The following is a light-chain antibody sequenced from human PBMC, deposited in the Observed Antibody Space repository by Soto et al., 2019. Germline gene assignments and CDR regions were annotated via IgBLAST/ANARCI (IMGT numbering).Light chain of an antibody. CDR1: GTSIGAGYD. CDR3: QSYDKSLSASV. CDR2: GST. J-gene: IGLJ1*01. V-gene: IGLV1-40*01. Sequence: QSVLTQPPSVSGAPGQRVTISCTGSGTSIGAGYDVHWYQQLPGTAPKLLIYGSTNRPSGVPDRFSGSKSGTSASLAITGLHIEDEADYYCQSYDKSLSASVFGTGTKVT.